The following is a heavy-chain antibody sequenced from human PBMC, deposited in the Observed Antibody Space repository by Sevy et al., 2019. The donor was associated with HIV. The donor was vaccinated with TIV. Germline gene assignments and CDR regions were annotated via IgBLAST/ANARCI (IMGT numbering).Heavy chain of an antibody. J-gene: IGHJ6*02. V-gene: IGHV4-39*02. D-gene: IGHD3-10*01. CDR1: GGSINSSDHY. Sequence: SETLSLTCTISGGSINSSDHYWGWIRQPPGKGLEWIASIYFSGSPYYNPSLRSRVTISVDTSKNQIFLKVSSVTAADTAVYYCARDALHYYGSEAGSGMDVWGQGTTVTVSS. CDR2: IYFSGSP. CDR3: ARDALHYYGSEAGSGMDV.